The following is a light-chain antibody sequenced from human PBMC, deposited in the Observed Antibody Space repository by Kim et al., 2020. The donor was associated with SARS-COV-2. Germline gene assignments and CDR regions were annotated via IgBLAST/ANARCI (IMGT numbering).Light chain of an antibody. Sequence: SLSPAESATLSCTDSQTINNNFLAWYQQELGQAPRLLIYGAFPRATGIPDRFRGGRSGTFFTLTISRLEPEDFVVYFCQQYSSSPTFGQGTKLEI. CDR3: QQYSSSPT. J-gene: IGKJ2*01. CDR2: GAF. CDR1: QTINNNF. V-gene: IGKV3-20*01.